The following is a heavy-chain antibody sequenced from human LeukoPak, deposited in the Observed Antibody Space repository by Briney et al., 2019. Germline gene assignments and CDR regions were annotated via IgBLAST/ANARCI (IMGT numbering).Heavy chain of an antibody. CDR1: GGSFSGYY. V-gene: IGHV4-34*01. J-gene: IGHJ6*03. Sequence: PSETLSLPCAVYGGSFSGYYWSWIRQPPGKGLEWIGEINHSGSTNYNPSLKSRVTISVDTSKNQFSLKLSSVTAADTAVYYCARVKRSSKYQLPGGYYYYYMDVWGKGTTVTVS. D-gene: IGHD2-2*01. CDR3: ARVKRSSKYQLPGGYYYYYMDV. CDR2: INHSGST.